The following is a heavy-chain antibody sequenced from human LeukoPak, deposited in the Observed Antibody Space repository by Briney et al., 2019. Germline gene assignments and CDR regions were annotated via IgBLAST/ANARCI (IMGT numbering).Heavy chain of an antibody. CDR2: INGNSITR. D-gene: IGHD6-19*01. V-gene: IGHV3-48*01. CDR1: GFIFSDYS. CDR3: AKPVGIAVAQTPA. J-gene: IGHJ4*02. Sequence: TGGSLRLSCAASGFIFSDYSMNWVRQAPGKGLEWVSHINGNSITRYYADSVKGRFTISRDNVKNSLYLQMNSLRAEDTAVYYCAKPVGIAVAQTPAWGQGTLVTVSS.